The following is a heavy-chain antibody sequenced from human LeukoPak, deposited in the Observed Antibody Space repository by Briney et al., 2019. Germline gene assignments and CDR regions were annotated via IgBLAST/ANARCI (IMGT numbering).Heavy chain of an antibody. CDR1: GYTFTNFY. Sequence: ASVKVSCKASGYTFTNFYMHWVRQAPGQGLEWMGVIDPSAGSTTYAQKFQGRVTMTTDTSTSTAYMELRSLRSDDTAVYYCARESGYYDFWSAPPGGMDVWGKGTTVTVSS. J-gene: IGHJ6*04. CDR3: ARESGYYDFWSAPPGGMDV. V-gene: IGHV1-46*01. D-gene: IGHD3-3*01. CDR2: IDPSAGST.